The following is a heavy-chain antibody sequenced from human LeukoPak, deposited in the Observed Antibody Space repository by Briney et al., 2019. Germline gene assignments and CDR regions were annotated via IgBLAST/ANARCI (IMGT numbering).Heavy chain of an antibody. V-gene: IGHV3-7*05. CDR1: RFTFSNYW. J-gene: IGHJ4*02. CDR3: ARANYYYDSSGYSY. CDR2: TKQDGSEK. Sequence: GGSLRLSCAASRFTFSNYWMSWVRQAPGKGLEWVANTKQDGSEKYYVDSVKGRFTISRDNAKNSLYLQMNSLRVDDTAVYYCARANYYYDSSGYSYWGQGTLVTVSS. D-gene: IGHD3-22*01.